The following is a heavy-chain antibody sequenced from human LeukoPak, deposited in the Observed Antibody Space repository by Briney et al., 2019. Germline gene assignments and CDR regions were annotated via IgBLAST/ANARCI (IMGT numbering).Heavy chain of an antibody. CDR2: ISYDGSNK. CDR3: ARVKSRCTNGVCYAALDY. V-gene: IGHV3-30-3*01. Sequence: GGSLRLSCAASGFTFRSYAMHWVRQAPGKGLEWVAVISYDGSNKYYADSVKGRFTISRDNSENTLYLQMNSLRAEDTAVYYCARVKSRCTNGVCYAALDYWGQGTLVTVSS. CDR1: GFTFRSYA. J-gene: IGHJ4*02. D-gene: IGHD2-8*01.